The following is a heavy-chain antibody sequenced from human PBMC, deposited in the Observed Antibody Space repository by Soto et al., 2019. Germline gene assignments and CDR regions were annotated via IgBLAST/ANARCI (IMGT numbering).Heavy chain of an antibody. CDR3: ARGSWLNWFDP. CDR1: GGSISSGDYY. D-gene: IGHD3-9*01. J-gene: IGHJ5*02. CDR2: IYYSGST. Sequence: SETLSLTCTVSGGSISSGDYYWSWIRQPPGKGLEWIGYIYYSGSTNYNPSLKSRVTISVDTSKNQFSLKLSSVTAADTAVYYCARGSWLNWFDPWGQGTLVTVSS. V-gene: IGHV4-30-4*01.